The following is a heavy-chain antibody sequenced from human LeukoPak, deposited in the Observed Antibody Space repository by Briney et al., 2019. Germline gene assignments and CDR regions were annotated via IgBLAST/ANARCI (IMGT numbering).Heavy chain of an antibody. CDR1: GFTFSSSA. CDR2: ISGSVGST. D-gene: IGHD1-26*01. CDR3: GKIEWDLRKAFDI. V-gene: IGHV3-23*01. J-gene: IGHJ3*02. Sequence: GGSLRLSCAASGFTFSSSAMSWVRQAPGKGLEWVSGISGSVGSTYYADSVKGRFTISRDNSKNTLYLQMNSLRAEDTAVYYCGKIEWDLRKAFDIWGQGTMVTVSS.